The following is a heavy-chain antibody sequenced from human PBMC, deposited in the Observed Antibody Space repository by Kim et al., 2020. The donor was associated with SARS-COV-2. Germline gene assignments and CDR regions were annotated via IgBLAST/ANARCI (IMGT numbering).Heavy chain of an antibody. CDR3: AREIGVVELAQKNDFWSGYDFWSGYLDY. CDR1: GYSFTRNY. V-gene: IGHV1-46*01. J-gene: IGHJ4*02. Sequence: ASVKVSCKASGYSFTRNYIHWVRQAPGQGLEWMGLIDPNSAGTTYEQKFQGRVTMTGDTSTSTVYMELSSLRSEDTAVYYCAREIGVVELAQKNDFWSGYDFWSGYLDYWGQGTLVTVSS. D-gene: IGHD3-3*01. CDR2: IDPNSAGT.